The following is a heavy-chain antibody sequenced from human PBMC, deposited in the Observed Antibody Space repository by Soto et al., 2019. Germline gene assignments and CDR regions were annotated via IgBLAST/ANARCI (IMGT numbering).Heavy chain of an antibody. J-gene: IGHJ5*02. CDR1: GYTFTSYG. D-gene: IGHD3-3*01. CDR2: ISAYNGNT. CDR3: ARAQIWSGYYNWFDP. V-gene: IGHV1-18*01. Sequence: ASVKVSCKASGYTFTSYGISWVRHAPGQGLEWMGWISAYNGNTNYAQKLQGRVTMTTDTSTSTAYMELRSLRSDDTAVYYCARAQIWSGYYNWFDPWGQGTLVTVSS.